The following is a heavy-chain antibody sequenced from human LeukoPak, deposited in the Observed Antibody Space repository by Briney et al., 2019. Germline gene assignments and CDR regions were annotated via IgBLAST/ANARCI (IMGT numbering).Heavy chain of an antibody. J-gene: IGHJ4*02. CDR3: ARLQLWFSGVDY. V-gene: IGHV4-39*01. CDR2: IHYSGRI. CDR1: GGSISSNNYY. Sequence: SETLSLTCTVSGGSISSNNYYWGCIRQPPGKGLEWIGAIHYSGRIYYNPSLKSRITISVDTSKSQFSLKLNSVTAADTAVYYCARLQLWFSGVDYWGQGTLVTVSS. D-gene: IGHD5-18*01.